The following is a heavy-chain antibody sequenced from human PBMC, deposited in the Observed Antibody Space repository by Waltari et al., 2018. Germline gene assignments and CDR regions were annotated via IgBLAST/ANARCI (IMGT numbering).Heavy chain of an antibody. CDR3: WAVSFDY. CDR2: IKNKTDGGTT. CDR1: GFSFSKAW. V-gene: IGHV3-15*01. Sequence: EVQLVESGGGLIKPGGSLRLSCAASGFSFSKAWMSWVRQAPGKGLEWVGRIKNKTDGGTTEYAAPVKGRFTISREDSKNTLYLQMNSLKSEDTAVYYCWAVSFDYWGQGTLVTVSS. D-gene: IGHD1-20*01. J-gene: IGHJ4*02.